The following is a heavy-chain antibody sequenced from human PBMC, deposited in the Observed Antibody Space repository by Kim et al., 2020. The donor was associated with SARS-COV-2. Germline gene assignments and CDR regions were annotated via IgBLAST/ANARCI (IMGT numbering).Heavy chain of an antibody. CDR3: ARGLGDYYYYVMDV. CDR1: GFPFSSYS. Sequence: GGSLRLSCAASGFPFSSYSMNWVRQAPGKGLEWVSSISSSSSYIYYADSVKGRFIISRDNTKNSLYLQMNSLRAEDTAVYYCARGLGDYYYYVMDVWGQGTTVTVSS. J-gene: IGHJ6*02. V-gene: IGHV3-21*01. CDR2: ISSSSSYI.